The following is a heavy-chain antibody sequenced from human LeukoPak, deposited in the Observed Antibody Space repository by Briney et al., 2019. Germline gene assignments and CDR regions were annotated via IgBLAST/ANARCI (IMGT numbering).Heavy chain of an antibody. CDR3: ARAETESGWYLWFDP. Sequence: GGSLRLSCAASGFTFSSYGMSWVRQAPGKGLEWVSPISSSSSYIYYADSVKGRFTISRDNAKNSLYLQMNSLRAEDTAVYYCARAETESGWYLWFDPWGQGTLVTVSS. V-gene: IGHV3-21*01. D-gene: IGHD6-19*01. CDR2: ISSSSSYI. CDR1: GFTFSSYG. J-gene: IGHJ5*02.